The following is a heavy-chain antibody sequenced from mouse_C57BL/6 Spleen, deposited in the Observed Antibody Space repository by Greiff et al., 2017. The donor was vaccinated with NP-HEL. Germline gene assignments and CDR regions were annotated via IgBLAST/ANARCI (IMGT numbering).Heavy chain of an antibody. Sequence: EVQLQQSGPELVKPGASVKISCKASGYTFTDYYMNWVKQSHGKSLEWIGDINPNNGGTSYNQKFKGKATLTVDKSSSTAYMELRSLTSEDSAVYYCASRGDFLFAYWGQGTLVTVSA. CDR2: INPNNGGT. CDR3: ASRGDFLFAY. D-gene: IGHD3-3*01. V-gene: IGHV1-26*01. CDR1: GYTFTDYY. J-gene: IGHJ3*01.